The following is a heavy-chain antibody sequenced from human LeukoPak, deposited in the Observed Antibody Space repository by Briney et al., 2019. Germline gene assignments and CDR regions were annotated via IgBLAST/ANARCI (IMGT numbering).Heavy chain of an antibody. V-gene: IGHV3-30*03. D-gene: IGHD3-9*01. Sequence: GGSLRLSCAASGFSFSNYGMHWVRQAPGKGLEWVAVTSYDGSNKYYADSVKGRFTISRDNSKTMLYLQMSSLRTEDTAVYYCAREIFYGLDIWGQGTTVTVSS. J-gene: IGHJ6*02. CDR3: AREIFYGLDI. CDR2: TSYDGSNK. CDR1: GFSFSNYG.